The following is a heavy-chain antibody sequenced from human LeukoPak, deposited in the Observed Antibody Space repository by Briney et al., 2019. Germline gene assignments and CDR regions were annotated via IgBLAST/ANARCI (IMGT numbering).Heavy chain of an antibody. D-gene: IGHD3-3*01. CDR3: ARAVLVRRPFDY. CDR2: INPSGGST. J-gene: IGHJ4*02. V-gene: IGHV1-46*01. CDR1: GYTFTSYS. Sequence: ASVKVSCKASGYTFTSYSIHWVRQAPGQGLEWMGIINPSGGSTTYAQKFQGRVTMTRDTSTSTVYMELSYLRSEDTAVYYCARAVLVRRPFDYWGQGTLVTVSS.